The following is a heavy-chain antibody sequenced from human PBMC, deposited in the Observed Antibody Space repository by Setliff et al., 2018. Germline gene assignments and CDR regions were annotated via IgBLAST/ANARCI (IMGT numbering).Heavy chain of an antibody. J-gene: IGHJ4*02. CDR3: AKFGFSGSYFDY. D-gene: IGHD3-16*01. CDR1: GGSISRSSYY. V-gene: IGHV4-39*01. CDR2: IYYSGST. Sequence: PSETLSLTCTVSGGSISRSSYYWGWIRQPPGKGLEWIGSIYYSGSTYYNPSLKSRVTISVDTSKNQFSLKLSSVTAADTAVYYCAKFGFSGSYFDYWGQGTPVTVSS.